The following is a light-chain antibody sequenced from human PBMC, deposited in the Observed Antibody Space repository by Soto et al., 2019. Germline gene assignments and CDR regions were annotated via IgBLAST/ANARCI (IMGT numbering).Light chain of an antibody. CDR2: KAS. Sequence: DIQMTQSPSTLSASVGDRVTITCRASQSISSWLAWYQQKPGKAPKLLIYKASSLESGVPSRFSGSGSGTEFTLTITSLQPDDFATYYYQQYNNYWPFSHGTKV. V-gene: IGKV1-5*03. CDR1: QSISSW. CDR3: QQYNNYWP. J-gene: IGKJ1*01.